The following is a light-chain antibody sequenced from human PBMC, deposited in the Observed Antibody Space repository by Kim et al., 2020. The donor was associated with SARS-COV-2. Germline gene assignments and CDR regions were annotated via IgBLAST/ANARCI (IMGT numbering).Light chain of an antibody. Sequence: APGKTAKITCGGDNIGDKSVHWYQQRPGQAPVLVIYYDSDRPAGIPGRCSGSNSGNTATLTISRVEAGDEADYYCHVLDSSPDHVVFGGGTQLTVL. CDR3: HVLDSSPDHVV. CDR2: YDS. CDR1: NIGDKS. V-gene: IGLV3-21*04. J-gene: IGLJ2*01.